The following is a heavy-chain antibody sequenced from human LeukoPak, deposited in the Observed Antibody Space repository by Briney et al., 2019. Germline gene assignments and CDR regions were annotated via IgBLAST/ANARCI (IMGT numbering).Heavy chain of an antibody. V-gene: IGHV1-46*03. D-gene: IGHD3-16*01. J-gene: IGHJ4*02. CDR3: AMPLGGVYYFDY. CDR1: GYTFTRYY. CDR2: INPSGGST. Sequence: ASVKVSCKASGYTFTRYYMHWVRQAPGQGLEWMGIINPSGGSTSYAQKFQGRVTMTRDTSTSTVYMELSSLRSEDTAVYYCAMPLGGVYYFDYWGQGTLVTVSS.